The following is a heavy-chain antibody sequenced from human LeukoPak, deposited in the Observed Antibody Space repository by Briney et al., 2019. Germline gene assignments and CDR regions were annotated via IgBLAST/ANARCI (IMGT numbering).Heavy chain of an antibody. CDR2: ISAYNGNT. V-gene: IGHV1-18*04. J-gene: IGHJ4*02. CDR1: GYTFTSYG. Sequence: ASVKVSCKASGYTFTSYGISWVRQAPGQGLEWMGWISAYNGNTNYAQKLQGRVTMTTDTSTSTAYMELRSLRSDDTAVYYCARVAFPSDSSGWFDYWGQGTLVTVSS. D-gene: IGHD6-19*01. CDR3: ARVAFPSDSSGWFDY.